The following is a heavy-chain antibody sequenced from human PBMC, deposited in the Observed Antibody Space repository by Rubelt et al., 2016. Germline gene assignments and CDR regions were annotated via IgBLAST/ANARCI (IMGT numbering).Heavy chain of an antibody. CDR1: GYTFTSYA. D-gene: IGHD2-8*01. J-gene: IGHJ4*02. CDR3: AGDQCTNGVCYHFDY. V-gene: IGHV1-3*01. Sequence: ASGYTFTSYAMHWVRQAPGQRLEWMGWINAGNGNTKYSQKFQGRVTITRDTSASTAYMELRSLRSDDTAVYYCAGDQCTNGVCYHFDYWGQGTLVTVSS. CDR2: INAGNGNT.